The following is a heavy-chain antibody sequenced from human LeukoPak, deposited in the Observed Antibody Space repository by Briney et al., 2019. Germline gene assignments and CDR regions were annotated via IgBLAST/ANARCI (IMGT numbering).Heavy chain of an antibody. D-gene: IGHD5-24*01. CDR2: IYPGDSDT. CDR3: ARGTGYKMFDY. Sequence: GESLRISCKGSGYTFSSYWIGWVRQMPGKGLEWMGIIYPGDSDTRYSPSLQGQVTISVDTSIGTAYLQWSSLKASDTALYYCARGTGYKMFDYWGQGTLVTVSS. J-gene: IGHJ4*02. CDR1: GYTFSSYW. V-gene: IGHV5-51*01.